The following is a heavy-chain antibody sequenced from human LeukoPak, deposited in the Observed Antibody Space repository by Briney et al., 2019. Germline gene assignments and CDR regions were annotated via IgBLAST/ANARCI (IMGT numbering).Heavy chain of an antibody. D-gene: IGHD3/OR15-3a*01. CDR2: IYYSGNT. Sequence: SETLSLTCTVSGVSISSSNSYWGWIRQPPGKGLEWIGSIYYSGNTYYNASLKSQVSISIDTSKTQFSLRRTSVTAAATAVYYCARQTGSGLFILPGGQGTLVTVSS. J-gene: IGHJ4*02. CDR1: GVSISSSNSY. V-gene: IGHV4-39*01. CDR3: ARQTGSGLFILP.